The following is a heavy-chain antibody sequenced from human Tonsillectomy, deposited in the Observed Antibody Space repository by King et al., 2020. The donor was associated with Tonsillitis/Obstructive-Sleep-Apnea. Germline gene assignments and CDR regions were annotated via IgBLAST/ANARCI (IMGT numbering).Heavy chain of an antibody. V-gene: IGHV4-39*01. CDR2: IYYSGRN. CDR3: ARQGGWGLFYYYMYV. D-gene: IGHD7-27*01. Sequence: QLQESGPGLVKPSETLSLTCTVSGGSISSSSYYWGWIRQPPGKGLEWIGSIYYSGRNYYNPSLKSRVTISVDTSKNQFFLKLSSVTAADTAVYYCARQGGWGLFYYYMYVWGKGTTVTVSS. CDR1: GGSISSSSYY. J-gene: IGHJ6*03.